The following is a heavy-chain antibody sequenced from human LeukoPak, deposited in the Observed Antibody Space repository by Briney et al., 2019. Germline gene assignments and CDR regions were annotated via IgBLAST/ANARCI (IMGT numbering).Heavy chain of an antibody. D-gene: IGHD6-19*01. CDR2: IYSGGST. J-gene: IGHJ4*02. CDR1: GFTVSSNY. V-gene: IGHV3-53*01. CDR3: ARAYSSGWFVY. Sequence: GGSLRLSCAASGFTVSSNYMSWVRQAPGKGLEWVSVIYSGGSTYYADSVKGRFTISRDNSKNTLYLQMNSLRAEDTAVYYCARAYSSGWFVYWGQGTLVTVSS.